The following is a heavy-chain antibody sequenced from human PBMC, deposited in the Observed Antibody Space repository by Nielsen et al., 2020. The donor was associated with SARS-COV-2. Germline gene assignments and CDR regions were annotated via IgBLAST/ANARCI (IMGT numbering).Heavy chain of an antibody. Sequence: WIRQPPGKGLEYIGEINHSGSTNDNPSLRSRVTTSVDTSKNQFSLKVSSVTAADTTVYYCARRGDFWSGYWMGDNWFDPWGQGTLVTVSS. CDR2: INHSGST. D-gene: IGHD3-3*01. CDR3: ARRGDFWSGYWMGDNWFDP. V-gene: IGHV4-34*01. J-gene: IGHJ5*02.